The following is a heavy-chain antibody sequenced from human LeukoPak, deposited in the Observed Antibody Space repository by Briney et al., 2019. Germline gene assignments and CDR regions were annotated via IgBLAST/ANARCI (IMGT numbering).Heavy chain of an antibody. V-gene: IGHV4-39*07. J-gene: IGHJ4*02. Sequence: SETLSLTCTVSGGSISSSSYYWGWIRQPPGKGLEWIGSFYYSRSTYYNPSLKSRVTISVDTSKNQFSLKLSSVTAADTAVYYCARLRVRGYGYGPWEGPTWLDYWGRGTLVTVSS. D-gene: IGHD5-18*01. CDR3: ARLRVRGYGYGPWEGPTWLDY. CDR2: FYYSRST. CDR1: GGSISSSSYY.